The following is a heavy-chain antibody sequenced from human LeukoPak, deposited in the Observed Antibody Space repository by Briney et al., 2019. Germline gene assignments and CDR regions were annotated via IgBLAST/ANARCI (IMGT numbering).Heavy chain of an antibody. CDR3: ARSLEYYYDSSGYYEAINSFDP. J-gene: IGHJ5*02. V-gene: IGHV4-34*01. CDR2: INHSGST. CDR1: GGSFSGYY. D-gene: IGHD3-22*01. Sequence: SETLSLTCAVYGGSFSGYYWSWIRQPPGKGLEWIGEINHSGSTNYNPSLKSRGTISVETSKNQFSLKLSSVTAADTAVYYCARSLEYYYDSSGYYEAINSFDPWGQGTLVTVSS.